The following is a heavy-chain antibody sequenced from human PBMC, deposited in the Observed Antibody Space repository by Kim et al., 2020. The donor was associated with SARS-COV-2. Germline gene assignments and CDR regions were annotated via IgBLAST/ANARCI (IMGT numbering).Heavy chain of an antibody. V-gene: IGHV3-9*01. Sequence: AAYVKSRFTISRDNAKNSLYLQMNSLRAEDTALYYCAKDRLGSYSALDYWGQGTLVTVSS. CDR3: AKDRLGSYSALDY. D-gene: IGHD1-26*01. J-gene: IGHJ4*02.